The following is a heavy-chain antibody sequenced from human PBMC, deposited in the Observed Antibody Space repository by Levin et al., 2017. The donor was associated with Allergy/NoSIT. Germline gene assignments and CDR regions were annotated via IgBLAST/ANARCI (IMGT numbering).Heavy chain of an antibody. CDR1: GFTFSSYG. CDR3: AKGMVVAGSAPQLDY. V-gene: IGHV3-30*18. J-gene: IGHJ4*02. Sequence: QPGGSLRLSCAASGFTFSSYGMHWARQAPGKGLEWVAVISYDGDRKYYADSVKGRFTISRDNSKDTLYVQMDSLRAEDTAVYYCAKGMVVAGSAPQLDYWGQGILVTVSP. CDR2: ISYDGDRK. D-gene: IGHD2-15*01.